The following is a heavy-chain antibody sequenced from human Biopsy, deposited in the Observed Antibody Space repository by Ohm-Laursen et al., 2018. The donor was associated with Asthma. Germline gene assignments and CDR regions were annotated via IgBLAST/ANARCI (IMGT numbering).Heavy chain of an antibody. J-gene: IGHJ5*02. V-gene: IGHV1-2*06. CDR2: INPNSGGT. Sequence: ASVKVSCKASGYTFIGCHMHWMRQAPGQGLEWMGRINPNSGGTNYAQKFQGRVTMTRDTSISTAYMEVSRLRSDYTAVYYCARGQISAGYRWFDPWGQGTLVTVSS. CDR1: GYTFIGCH. CDR3: ARGQISAGYRWFDP. D-gene: IGHD6-13*01.